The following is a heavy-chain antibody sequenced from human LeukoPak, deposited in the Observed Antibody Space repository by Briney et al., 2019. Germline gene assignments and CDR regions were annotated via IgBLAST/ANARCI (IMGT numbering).Heavy chain of an antibody. D-gene: IGHD2-21*02. CDR2: IIPIFGTA. V-gene: IGHV1-69*05. CDR3: TRDLTYCGGDCYSDY. CDR1: GYTFTSYY. Sequence: SVKVSCKASGYTFTSYYMHWVRQAPGQGLEWMGRIIPIFGTANYAQKFQGRVTITTDESASTAYMELSSLRSEDTAVYYCTRDLTYCGGDCYSDYWGQGTLVTVSS. J-gene: IGHJ4*02.